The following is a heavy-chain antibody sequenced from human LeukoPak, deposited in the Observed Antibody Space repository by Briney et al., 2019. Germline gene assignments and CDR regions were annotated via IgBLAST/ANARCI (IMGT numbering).Heavy chain of an antibody. D-gene: IGHD5-24*01. J-gene: IGHJ3*02. CDR3: ARGAGSTISNDAFDM. V-gene: IGHV4-59*12. CDR1: GGSIINYY. Sequence: PSETLSLTCTMSGGSIINYYWTWIRQPPGKGLEWIGHIYYGGGTNYNPSLKSRVTISVDTSKKEFSLKLTSVTAADTAVYYCARGAGSTISNDAFDMWGQGTMVSVSS. CDR2: IYYGGGT.